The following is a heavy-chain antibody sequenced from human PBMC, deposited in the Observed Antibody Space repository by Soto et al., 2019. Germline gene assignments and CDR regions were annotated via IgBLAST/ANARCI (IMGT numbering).Heavy chain of an antibody. CDR1: GFTFSSYS. J-gene: IGHJ4*02. CDR2: IFSSDSSA. D-gene: IGHD2-2*01. Sequence: PGESLKISCKASGFTFSSYSLGWVRHMPGKGLQWMGNIFSSDSSAKYRPSFVGQVTISVDRSINTAYLQWSSLKASDTAIYYCGTWRGSSWFDYWGPGTLVTVSS. CDR3: GTWRGSSWFDY. V-gene: IGHV5-51*01.